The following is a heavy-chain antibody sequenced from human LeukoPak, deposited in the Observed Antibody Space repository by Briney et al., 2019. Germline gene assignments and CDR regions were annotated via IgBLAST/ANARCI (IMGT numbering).Heavy chain of an antibody. CDR1: GGSISGYY. D-gene: IGHD3-16*01. Sequence: PSETLSLTCTVSGGSISGYYWTWIRQLPGEALEYIGCIYYTGSTNYNPSLNSRVTISVDTSKNQFALKLSSVTAADTAVYYCARVVGGVGLDYWGQGTLVTVSS. J-gene: IGHJ4*02. V-gene: IGHV4-59*01. CDR2: IYYTGST. CDR3: ARVVGGVGLDY.